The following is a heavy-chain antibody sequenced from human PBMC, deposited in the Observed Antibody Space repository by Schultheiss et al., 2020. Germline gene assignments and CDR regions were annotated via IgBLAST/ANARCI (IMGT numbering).Heavy chain of an antibody. CDR2: ISSRSIYI. V-gene: IGHV3-21*01. Sequence: GGSLRLSCAASGFTVSSNYMNWVLQALGKGLEWVSYISSRSIYIYYAESGKGRFTISRDNAKNSLYLQMNSLRAEDTDVDYCARRYYGSSGRRAYDSWGEGTMVTVSS. J-gene: IGHJ3*02. CDR3: ARRYYGSSGRRAYDS. CDR1: GFTVSSNY. D-gene: IGHD6-25*01.